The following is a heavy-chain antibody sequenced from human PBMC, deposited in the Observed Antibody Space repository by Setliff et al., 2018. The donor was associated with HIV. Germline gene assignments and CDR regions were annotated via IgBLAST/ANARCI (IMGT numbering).Heavy chain of an antibody. V-gene: IGHV4-4*07. CDR1: GGSMSSQY. CDR2: ISSSGST. J-gene: IGHJ1*01. D-gene: IGHD2-15*01. CDR3: ARDPYCSGDGCFRYYQH. Sequence: SETLSLTCTVSGGSMSSQYWSWIRQPAGRALEWIGRISSSGSTNYNPSLKSRVKMSIDTSKNQFPLKLSSVTAADTAVYFCARDPYCSGDGCFRYYQHWGRGTLVTVSS.